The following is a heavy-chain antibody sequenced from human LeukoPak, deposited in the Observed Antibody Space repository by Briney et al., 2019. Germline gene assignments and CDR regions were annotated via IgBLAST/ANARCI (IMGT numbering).Heavy chain of an antibody. CDR2: ISSSSSYI. J-gene: IGHJ4*02. Sequence: PGGSLRLSCAASGFTFSSYSMNWVRQAPGKRLEWVSSISSSSSYIYYADSVKGRFTISRDNAKNSLYLQMNSLRAEDTAVYYCARRPERDYDILTGSYYFDYWGQGTLVTVSS. D-gene: IGHD3-9*01. CDR1: GFTFSSYS. CDR3: ARRPERDYDILTGSYYFDY. V-gene: IGHV3-21*01.